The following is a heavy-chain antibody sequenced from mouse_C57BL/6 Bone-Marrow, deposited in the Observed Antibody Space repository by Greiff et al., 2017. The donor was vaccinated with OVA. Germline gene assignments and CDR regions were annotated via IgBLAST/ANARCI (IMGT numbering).Heavy chain of an antibody. Sequence: QVHVKQPGAEIVKPGASVKMSCKASGYTFTSYWITWVKQRPGQGLEWIGDIYPGSGSTNYNEKFKSKATLTVDTSSSTAYMQLSSLTSEDSAVYYCARQKDYYAMDYWGQGTSVTVSS. D-gene: IGHD3-2*01. CDR2: IYPGSGST. CDR1: GYTFTSYW. J-gene: IGHJ4*01. V-gene: IGHV1-55*01. CDR3: ARQKDYYAMDY.